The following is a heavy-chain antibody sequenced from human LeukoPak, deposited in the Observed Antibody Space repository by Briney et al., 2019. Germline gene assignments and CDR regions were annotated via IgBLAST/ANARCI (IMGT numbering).Heavy chain of an antibody. J-gene: IGHJ4*02. CDR1: GFTFTTYW. Sequence: PGGSLRLSCAASGFTFTTYWMTWVRQAPGKGLEWVANIKQDGSQKYYVDSVKGRFTISRDNARNSLYLQMNSLRAEDTAVYYCASRGSLWFGNDYWGQGTLVTVSS. V-gene: IGHV3-7*01. D-gene: IGHD3-10*01. CDR3: ASRGSLWFGNDY. CDR2: IKQDGSQK.